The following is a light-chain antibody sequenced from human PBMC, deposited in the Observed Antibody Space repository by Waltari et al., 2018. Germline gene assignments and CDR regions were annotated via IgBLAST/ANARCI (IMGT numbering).Light chain of an antibody. CDR3: QQYNSYPWT. CDR2: KAS. CDR1: QSISSW. J-gene: IGKJ1*01. V-gene: IGKV1-5*03. Sequence: CLASQSISSWLAWYQQKPGKAPKLLIYKASSLESGVPSRFSGSGSGTEFTLTISSLQPDDFATYYCQQYNSYPWTFGQGTKVEIK.